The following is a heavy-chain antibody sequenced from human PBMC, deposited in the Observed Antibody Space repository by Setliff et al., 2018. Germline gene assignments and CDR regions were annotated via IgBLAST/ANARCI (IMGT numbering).Heavy chain of an antibody. CDR1: GGSISSGDYY. J-gene: IGHJ3*02. D-gene: IGHD3-10*01. Sequence: SETLSLTCTVSGGSISSGDYYWSWIRQPPGKGLAWIGYIYYSGSTYYNPSLKSRVTISVDTSKNQFSLKLSSVTAADTAVYYCASCSQNYYGSGSYTLDAFDIWGQGTMVTVSS. CDR2: IYYSGST. V-gene: IGHV4-30-4*08. CDR3: ASCSQNYYGSGSYTLDAFDI.